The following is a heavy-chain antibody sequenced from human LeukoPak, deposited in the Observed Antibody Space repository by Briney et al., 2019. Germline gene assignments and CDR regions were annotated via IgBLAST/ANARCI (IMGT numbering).Heavy chain of an antibody. CDR1: GGSFTSYY. V-gene: IGHV4-59*01. Sequence: SETLSLTCAVYGGSFTSYYWSWIRQPPGKGLEWIGYIYYTGSSNYNPSLKSRVTISVDTSKNQFSLKLTSVTAADTAVYYCARGGYYSYYYLDVWGKGTTVTVSS. J-gene: IGHJ6*03. CDR3: ARGGYYSYYYLDV. CDR2: IYYTGSS.